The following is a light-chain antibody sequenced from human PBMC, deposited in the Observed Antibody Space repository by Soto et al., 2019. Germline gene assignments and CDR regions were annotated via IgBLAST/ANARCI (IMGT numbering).Light chain of an antibody. CDR1: QSIRSW. CDR3: QQYNSYSWT. J-gene: IGKJ1*01. CDR2: DAS. Sequence: DIQMTQSPSTLSASVGDRVTITCRASQSIRSWLAWYQQKPGKAPKLLIYDASSLESGVPSRFSGSGSGTEFTLTISSRQPDDFATYYCQQYNSYSWTFGQGTKVEIK. V-gene: IGKV1-5*01.